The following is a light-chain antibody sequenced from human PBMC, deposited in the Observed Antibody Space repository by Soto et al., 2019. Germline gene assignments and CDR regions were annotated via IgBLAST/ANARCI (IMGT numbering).Light chain of an antibody. V-gene: IGLV2-14*01. CDR3: SSYTSSSPPHVV. CDR1: SSDVGGYNY. J-gene: IGLJ2*01. Sequence: QSALTQPASVSGSPGQSITISCTGTSSDVGGYNYVSWYQQHPGKAPKLMIYDVSNRPSGVSSRFSGSKSGNTASLTISGLQAEDEADYYCSSYTSSSPPHVVFGGGTQLTVL. CDR2: DVS.